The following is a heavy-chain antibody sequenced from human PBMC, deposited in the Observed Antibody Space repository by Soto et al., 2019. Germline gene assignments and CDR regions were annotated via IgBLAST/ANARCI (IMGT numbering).Heavy chain of an antibody. Sequence: EVQLVESGGGLVKPGGSLRLSCAASGFTFTNSWMNWVRQTPGKGLEWVGRISTKSGGEKTYYAPPVRGRFTISRDDSKNTLYLQMNSLKTEDTAVYYCAADVPVESPLIDQWGQGILVTVSS. J-gene: IGHJ4*02. CDR1: GFTFTNSW. D-gene: IGHD2-8*01. V-gene: IGHV3-15*07. CDR3: AADVPVESPLIDQ. CDR2: ISTKSGGEKT.